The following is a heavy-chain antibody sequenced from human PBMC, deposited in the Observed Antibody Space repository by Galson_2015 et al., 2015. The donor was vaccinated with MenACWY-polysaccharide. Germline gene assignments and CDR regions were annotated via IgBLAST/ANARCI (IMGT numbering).Heavy chain of an antibody. J-gene: IGHJ5*02. V-gene: IGHV1-2*02. CDR3: VPAPEAWFGP. CDR2: ISPYNGDT. CDR1: GYTFTAYH. Sequence: SVKVSCKASGYTFTAYHMHWVRQAPGQGLEWMGWISPYNGDTKYAQKFQGRVTMASDTSISTAYMELTSLTSDDTAVYYCVPAPEAWFGPWGQGTLVTVSS.